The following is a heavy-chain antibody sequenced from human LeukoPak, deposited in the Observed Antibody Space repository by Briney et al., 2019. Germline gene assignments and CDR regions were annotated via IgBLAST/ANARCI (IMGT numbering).Heavy chain of an antibody. CDR3: ARDPASRRYCSSTSCYAPPAYYFDY. J-gene: IGHJ4*02. V-gene: IGHV3-30*03. Sequence: GGSLRLSCAASGFTFSSYSMTWVRQAPGKGLEWVAVISYDGSNKYYADSVKGRFTISRDNSKNTLYLQMNSLRAEDTAVYYCARDPASRRYCSSTSCYAPPAYYFDYWGQGTLVTVSS. CDR1: GFTFSSYS. D-gene: IGHD2-2*01. CDR2: ISYDGSNK.